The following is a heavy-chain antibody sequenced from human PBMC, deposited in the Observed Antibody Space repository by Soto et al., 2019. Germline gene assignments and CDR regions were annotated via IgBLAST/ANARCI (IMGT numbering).Heavy chain of an antibody. D-gene: IGHD3-22*01. CDR2: IIPIFGTA. J-gene: IGHJ3*02. Sequence: QVQLVQSGAEVKKPGSSVKVSCKASGGTFSSYAISWVRQAPGQGLEWMGGIIPIFGTANYAQKFQGRVTITADESTSTAYMELSSLRSEDTAVYYCARAAYYYDSSDPGAFDIWGQGTMVTVSS. CDR1: GGTFSSYA. V-gene: IGHV1-69*01. CDR3: ARAAYYYDSSDPGAFDI.